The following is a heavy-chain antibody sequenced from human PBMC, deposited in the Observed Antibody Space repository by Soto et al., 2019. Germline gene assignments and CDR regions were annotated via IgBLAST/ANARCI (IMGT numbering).Heavy chain of an antibody. Sequence: ASVKVSCKASGYTFTSYGISWVRQAPGQGLEWMGWISAYNGKPTNAQKLQGRVTMTTDTSTSTAYMELRSLGSDDTAVYSWDTSMNVNDSECRSGYYPEGYWGLGTLVTVAS. CDR1: GYTFTSYG. CDR2: ISAYNGKP. CDR3: DTSMNVNDSECRSGYYPEGY. J-gene: IGHJ4*01. V-gene: IGHV1-18*01. D-gene: IGHD3-3*01.